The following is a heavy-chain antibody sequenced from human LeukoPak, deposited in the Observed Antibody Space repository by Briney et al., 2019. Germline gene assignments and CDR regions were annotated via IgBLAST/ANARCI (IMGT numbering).Heavy chain of an antibody. CDR3: GSSSWEMDV. J-gene: IGHJ6*04. V-gene: IGHV3-64*01. Sequence: GGSLRLSCAASGFTFSSYAMHWVRQAPGKGLEYVSAISSNGGSTYYANSVKGRFTISRDNSKNTLYLQMGSLRAEDMAVYYCGSSSWEMDVWGKGTTVTISS. D-gene: IGHD6-13*01. CDR2: ISSNGGST. CDR1: GFTFSSYA.